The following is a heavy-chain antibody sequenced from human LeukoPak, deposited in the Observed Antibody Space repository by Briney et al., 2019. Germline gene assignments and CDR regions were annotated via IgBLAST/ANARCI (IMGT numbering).Heavy chain of an antibody. Sequence: PSETLSLTCTVSGGSVSSGSYYWSWIRQPPGKGLEWIWYIYYSGSTNYNPSLKSRVTISVDTSKNQFSLKLSSVTAADTAVYYCARESIAVAAPFDYWGQGTLVTVSS. CDR3: ARESIAVAAPFDY. V-gene: IGHV4-61*01. J-gene: IGHJ4*02. D-gene: IGHD6-19*01. CDR2: IYYSGST. CDR1: GGSVSSGSYY.